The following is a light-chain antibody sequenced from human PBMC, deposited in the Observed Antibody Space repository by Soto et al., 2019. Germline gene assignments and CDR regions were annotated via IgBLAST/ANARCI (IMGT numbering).Light chain of an antibody. V-gene: IGKV3D-15*01. CDR2: GAS. J-gene: IGKJ1*01. CDR1: QSVTTQ. CDR3: QQYNQWPGT. Sequence: IVLTQSPGTLSLSPGERATLSCRASQSVTTQLAWYQQKPGQAPRLIIHGASSRATGVPDRITGSGSGVGFTLTIGGLQSEDFAVYHCQQYNQWPGTFGQGTKVDIK.